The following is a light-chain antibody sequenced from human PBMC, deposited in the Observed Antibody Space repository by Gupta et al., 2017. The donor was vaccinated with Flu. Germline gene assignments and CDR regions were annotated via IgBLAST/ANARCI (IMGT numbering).Light chain of an antibody. J-gene: IGKJ1*01. Sequence: AIRMTQSPSSFSASTGDRVTITCRASQGISSYLAWYQQKEGQAPKLLIYAASTLQSGVPSRFGGSGSGTDFTLTISCLQSEDFATYYCQQYYSYPTFGQGTKVEIK. CDR2: AAS. CDR1: QGISSY. V-gene: IGKV1-8*01. CDR3: QQYYSYPT.